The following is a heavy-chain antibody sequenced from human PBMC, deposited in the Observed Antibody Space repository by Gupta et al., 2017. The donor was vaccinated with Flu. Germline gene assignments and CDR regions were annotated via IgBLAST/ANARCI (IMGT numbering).Heavy chain of an antibody. J-gene: IGHJ6*03. Sequence: QVQLVQSGAEVKKPGSSVKVSCKASGGTFSSYAISWVRQAPGQGLEWMGGIIPIFGTANYAQKFQGRVTITADESTSTAYMELSSLRSEDTAVYYWARGVRFLEWHYYYYMDVWGKGTTVTVSS. CDR1: GGTFSSYA. CDR2: IIPIFGTA. CDR3: ARGVRFLEWHYYYYMDV. V-gene: IGHV1-69*01. D-gene: IGHD3-3*01.